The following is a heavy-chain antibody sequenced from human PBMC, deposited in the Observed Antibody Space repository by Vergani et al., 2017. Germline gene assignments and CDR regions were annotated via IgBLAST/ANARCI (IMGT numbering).Heavy chain of an antibody. CDR1: GGSFSGYY. D-gene: IGHD3-10*01. J-gene: IGHJ4*02. Sequence: QVQLQQWGAGLLKPSETLSLPCAVYGGSFSGYYWSWIRQPPGKGLEWIGEINHSGSTNYNPSLKSRVTISVDTSKNQFSLKLSSVPAADTAVYYCARGPVGTMVRGVFDYWGQGTLVTVSS. CDR2: INHSGST. V-gene: IGHV4-34*01. CDR3: ARGPVGTMVRGVFDY.